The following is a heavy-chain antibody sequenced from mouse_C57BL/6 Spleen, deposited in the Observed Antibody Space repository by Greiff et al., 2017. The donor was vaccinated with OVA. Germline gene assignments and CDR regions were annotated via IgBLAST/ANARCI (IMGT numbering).Heavy chain of an antibody. Sequence: QVQLQQSGTELVKPGASVKLSCKASGYTFTSYWMHWVKQRPGQGLEWIGNINPSNGGTNYNEKFKSKATLTVDKSSSTAYMQLSSLTSEDSAVYYCARYGYDDVYFDYWGQGTTLTVSS. CDR2: INPSNGGT. CDR3: ARYGYDDVYFDY. J-gene: IGHJ2*01. V-gene: IGHV1-53*01. D-gene: IGHD2-2*01. CDR1: GYTFTSYW.